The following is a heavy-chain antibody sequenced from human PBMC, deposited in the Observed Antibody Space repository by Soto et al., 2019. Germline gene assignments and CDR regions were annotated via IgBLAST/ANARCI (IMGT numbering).Heavy chain of an antibody. V-gene: IGHV1-46*01. J-gene: IGHJ4*02. CDR2: ISPGGDVT. D-gene: IGHD6-19*01. CDR3: ARDWRFSSGLDY. Sequence: QVQLVQSGAEVKKPGASVTISCKASGFTFTTYFMHWLRQAPGQGLEWMGVISPGGDVTSYAQKFQGRVTVTKDTSTTTVYMDLSRLRSDDTAVYYCARDWRFSSGLDYWGQGTLVTVSS. CDR1: GFTFTTYF.